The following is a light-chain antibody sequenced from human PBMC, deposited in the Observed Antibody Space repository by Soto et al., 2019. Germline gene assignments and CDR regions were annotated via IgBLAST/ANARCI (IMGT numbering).Light chain of an antibody. Sequence: QSVLTQPPSVSGAPGQRVTISCTGSSSNIGAGYDVHWYQQLTGRATKLLIYGNTNRPSGVPDRFSGSKSGTSASLAITGLQAEDEADYYCLSFDSSLSVVFGGGTKVTVL. J-gene: IGLJ2*01. CDR2: GNT. CDR1: SSNIGAGYD. V-gene: IGLV1-40*01. CDR3: LSFDSSLSVV.